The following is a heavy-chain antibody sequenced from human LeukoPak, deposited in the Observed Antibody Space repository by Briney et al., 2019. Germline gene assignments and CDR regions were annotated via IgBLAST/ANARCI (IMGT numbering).Heavy chain of an antibody. D-gene: IGHD2-2*01. Sequence: GGSLRLSCEASGFTLNGFYMTWVRLAPGKGLEWVANIKYDGSEKDYVDSVRGRFTISRDNAKNSLFLQMNSLRAEDTAVYYCVRDRTEEAFDIWGQGTMVTVSS. J-gene: IGHJ3*02. CDR1: GFTLNGFY. CDR3: VRDRTEEAFDI. CDR2: IKYDGSEK. V-gene: IGHV3-7*01.